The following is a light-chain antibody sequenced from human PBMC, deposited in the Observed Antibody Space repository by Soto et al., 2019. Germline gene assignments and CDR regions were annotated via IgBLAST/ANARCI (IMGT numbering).Light chain of an antibody. CDR2: EVN. V-gene: IGLV2-14*01. Sequence: QSALTQPASVSGFPGESITISCIGTSSDIGNYNFVSWYQQHPGKAPKLMIYEVNNRPSGVSNRISGSKSGNTASLTISGLQAEDEADYYCSSYSSSSTLEVFGGGTKVTVL. CDR1: SSDIGNYNF. CDR3: SSYSSSSTLEV. J-gene: IGLJ3*02.